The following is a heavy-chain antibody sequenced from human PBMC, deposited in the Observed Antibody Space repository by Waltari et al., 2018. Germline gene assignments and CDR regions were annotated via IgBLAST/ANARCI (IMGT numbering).Heavy chain of an antibody. J-gene: IGHJ6*03. CDR2: IKSKGDGETT. CDR1: GFTFTKAW. D-gene: IGHD3-10*01. CDR3: VTDYGDYMDA. V-gene: IGHV3-15*01. Sequence: EVQLVESGGGLLKPGGSLRVSCEVTGFTFTKAWMSWFRQDPGKGLEWVGRIKSKGDGETTDYGVPVRGRFSISRDDSKNTIYLQMNSLKIEDTGVYYCVTDYGDYMDAWGKGTTVTVSS.